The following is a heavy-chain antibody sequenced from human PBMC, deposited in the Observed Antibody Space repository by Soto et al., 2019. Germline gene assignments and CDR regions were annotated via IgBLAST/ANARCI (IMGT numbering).Heavy chain of an antibody. CDR2: FIPIFGTA. V-gene: IGHV1-69*12. J-gene: IGHJ6*02. CDR1: GGTFSSYA. D-gene: IGHD6-6*01. Sequence: QVQLVQSGAEVKKPGSSVKVSYKASGGTFSSYAISWVRQAPGQGLEWMGGFIPIFGTANYAQKFQGRVTITADEATSPAYRELSSLRSENTAVYYCARVEYSSASYYYYYGMDVWGHGTTVTVSS. CDR3: ARVEYSSASYYYYYGMDV.